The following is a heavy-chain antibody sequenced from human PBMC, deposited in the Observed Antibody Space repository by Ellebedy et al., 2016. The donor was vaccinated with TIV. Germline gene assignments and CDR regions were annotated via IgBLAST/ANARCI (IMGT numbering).Heavy chain of an antibody. CDR2: MNPNSGNT. Sequence: ASVKVSXXASGYTFTRYDINWVRQATGQGLEWMGWMNPNSGNTGYAQKFQGRVTMTRNTSISTAYMELSSLRSEDTAVYYCARVDTIFGVVIPFNPWGQGTLVTVSS. CDR1: GYTFTRYD. CDR3: ARVDTIFGVVIPFNP. J-gene: IGHJ5*02. V-gene: IGHV1-8*01. D-gene: IGHD3-3*01.